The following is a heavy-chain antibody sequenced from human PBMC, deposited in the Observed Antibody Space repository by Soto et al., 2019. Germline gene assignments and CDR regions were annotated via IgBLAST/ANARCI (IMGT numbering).Heavy chain of an antibody. J-gene: IGHJ6*02. V-gene: IGHV3-33*08. CDR1: GFTFSDHY. Sequence: PGGSLRLSCAASGFTFSDHYMDWVRQAPGKGLEWVAVIWYDGSNKYYADSVKGRFTISRDNSKNTLYLQMNSLRAEDTAVYYCARDIGGYSGYDYSYYYYGMDVWGQGTTVTVSS. CDR3: ARDIGGYSGYDYSYYYYGMDV. D-gene: IGHD5-12*01. CDR2: IWYDGSNK.